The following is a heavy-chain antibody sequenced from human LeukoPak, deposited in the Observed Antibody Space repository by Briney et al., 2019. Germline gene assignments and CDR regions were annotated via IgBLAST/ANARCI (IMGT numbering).Heavy chain of an antibody. CDR3: ARDPLGENWFDP. V-gene: IGHV4-59*01. CDR1: GGSISSYY. D-gene: IGHD3-16*01. J-gene: IGHJ5*02. CDR2: IYYSGST. Sequence: PSETLSLTCTVSGGSISSYYWSWIRQPPGKGLEWIGYIYYSGSTNYNPSLKSRVTISVDTSKNQFSLKLSSVTAADTAVYYCARDPLGENWFDPWGQGTLVTVSS.